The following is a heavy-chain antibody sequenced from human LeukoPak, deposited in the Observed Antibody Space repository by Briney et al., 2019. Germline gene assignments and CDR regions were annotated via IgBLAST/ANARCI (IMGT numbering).Heavy chain of an antibody. CDR1: GFTFSTYG. J-gene: IGHJ5*02. Sequence: PGGSLRLSCAASGFTFSTYGMHWVRQAPGKGLEWVSVISNDGSDKYYADSVKGRFTISRDKSKNTLYLQMNSLRAEDTAVYYCAKDRAGTTYADHWGQGTLVTVSS. CDR2: ISNDGSDK. CDR3: AKDRAGTTYADH. D-gene: IGHD1-1*01. V-gene: IGHV3-30*18.